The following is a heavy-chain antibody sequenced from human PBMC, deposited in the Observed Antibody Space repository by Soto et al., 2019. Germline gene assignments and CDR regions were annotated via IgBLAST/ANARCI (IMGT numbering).Heavy chain of an antibody. J-gene: IGHJ5*02. CDR2: IYYSGST. D-gene: IGHD3-10*01. Sequence: SETLSLTCTVSGGSISSSSYYWGWIRQPPGKGLEWIGSIYYSGSTYYNPSLKSRVTISVDTSKNQFSLKLSSVTAADTAVYYCASQPPLPYYYGSGSPNWFDPWGQGTLVTVSS. CDR3: ASQPPLPYYYGSGSPNWFDP. CDR1: GGSISSSSYY. V-gene: IGHV4-39*01.